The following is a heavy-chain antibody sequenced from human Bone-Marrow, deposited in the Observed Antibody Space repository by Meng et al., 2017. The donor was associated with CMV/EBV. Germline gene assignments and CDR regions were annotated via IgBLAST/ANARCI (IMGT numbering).Heavy chain of an antibody. Sequence: GESLKISCAASGFTVSSNSMTWVRQAPGKGLEWLSVIYDSGTTFYAESVKGRFTVSRDSSKNTLFLQMNSLRAEDTAVYFCARVQGVHVWGQGTTVTVSS. D-gene: IGHD3-16*01. CDR1: GFTVSSNS. V-gene: IGHV3-53*01. CDR3: ARVQGVHV. J-gene: IGHJ6*02. CDR2: IYDSGTT.